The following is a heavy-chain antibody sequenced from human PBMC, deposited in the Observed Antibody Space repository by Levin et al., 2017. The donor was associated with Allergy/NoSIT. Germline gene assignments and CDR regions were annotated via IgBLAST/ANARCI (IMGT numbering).Heavy chain of an antibody. CDR3: AHISGGHGLALTQAVFQH. CDR2: VYWDDDK. Sequence: SGPTLVKPTQTLTLTCTFSGFSLSTIGVGVGWIRQPPGKALEWLTHVYWDDDKRYSPSLKSRLTISKDTSKNQVVLTMTKMDPVDTATYYCAHISGGHGLALTQAVFQHWGQGTLVTVSS. J-gene: IGHJ1*01. V-gene: IGHV2-5*02. CDR1: GFSLSTIGVG. D-gene: IGHD2-15*01.